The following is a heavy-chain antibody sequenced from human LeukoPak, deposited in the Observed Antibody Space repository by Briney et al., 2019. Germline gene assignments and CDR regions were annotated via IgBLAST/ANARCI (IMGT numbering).Heavy chain of an antibody. J-gene: IGHJ5*02. CDR2: INHSGST. D-gene: IGHD2-21*01. V-gene: IGHV4-34*01. CDR3: ARHSLWSDSPWFDP. CDR1: GGSFSGYY. Sequence: PSETLSLTCAVYGGSFSGYYWSWIRQPPGKGLEWIGEINHSGSTNYNPSLKSRVTISVDTSKNQFSLKLSSVTAADTAAYYCARHSLWSDSPWFDPWGQGTLVTVSS.